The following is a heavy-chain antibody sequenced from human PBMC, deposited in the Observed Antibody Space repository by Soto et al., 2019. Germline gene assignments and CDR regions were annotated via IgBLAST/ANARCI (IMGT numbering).Heavy chain of an antibody. CDR1: GFSLITSGVG. CDR2: IYWDDDK. V-gene: IGHV2-5*02. CDR3: AHKTGRGANFDY. J-gene: IGHJ4*02. D-gene: IGHD3-10*01. Sequence: QITLKESGPTLVKPTQTLTLTCTFSGFSLITSGVGVGWIRQSPGKALEWLALIYWDDDKRYSPSLKNRLSITKDTSKNQVVLILTNMDPVDTATYYCAHKTGRGANFDYWGQGTLVTVTS.